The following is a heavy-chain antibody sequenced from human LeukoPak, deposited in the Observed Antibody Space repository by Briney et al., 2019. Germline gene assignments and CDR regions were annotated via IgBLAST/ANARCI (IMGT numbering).Heavy chain of an antibody. Sequence: GGSLRLSCAASGFTFSSYAMHWVRRAPGKGLEWVAVISYDGSNKYYADSVKGRFTISRDNSKNTLYLQMNSLRAEDTAVYYCARVPNPHYYDSSGYMDYWGQGTLVTVSS. CDR3: ARVPNPHYYDSSGYMDY. J-gene: IGHJ4*02. D-gene: IGHD3-22*01. CDR1: GFTFSSYA. V-gene: IGHV3-30-3*01. CDR2: ISYDGSNK.